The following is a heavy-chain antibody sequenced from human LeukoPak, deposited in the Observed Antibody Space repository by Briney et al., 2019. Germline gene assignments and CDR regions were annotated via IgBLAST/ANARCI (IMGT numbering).Heavy chain of an antibody. D-gene: IGHD3-22*01. V-gene: IGHV3-23*01. J-gene: IGHJ4*02. CDR2: ISGSGGSK. Sequence: PGGSLRLSCAASGFTVSSNYMSWVRQAPGKGLEWVSVISGSGGSKYYVDSVKGRFTISRDNSKNTLYLQMNSLRAEDTAVYYCAKEYYYDSSGYNSFEYWGQGTLVTVS. CDR1: GFTVSSNY. CDR3: AKEYYYDSSGYNSFEY.